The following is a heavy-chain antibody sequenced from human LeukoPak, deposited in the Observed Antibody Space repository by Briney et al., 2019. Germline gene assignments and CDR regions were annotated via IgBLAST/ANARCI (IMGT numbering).Heavy chain of an antibody. J-gene: IGHJ3*02. CDR3: ARRASYYDSSGYRDDAFDI. V-gene: IGHV5-51*01. CDR1: GYSFTSYW. D-gene: IGHD3-22*01. Sequence: GESLKISCKGSGYSFTSYWIAWVRQMPGKGPEWMGIIYPGDSDTRYSPSFQGQVTISADKSISTAYLQWSSLKASDTAMYYCARRASYYDSSGYRDDAFDIWGQGTMVTVSS. CDR2: IYPGDSDT.